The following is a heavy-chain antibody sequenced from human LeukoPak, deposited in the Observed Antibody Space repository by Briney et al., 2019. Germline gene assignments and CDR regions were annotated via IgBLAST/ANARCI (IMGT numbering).Heavy chain of an antibody. Sequence: ASVKVSCKASGYTFTSYYMHWVRQAPGQGLEWMGIINPSGGSTSYAQKFQGRVTMTRDMSTSTVYMELSSLRSEDTAVYYCARAVYELTGGSGWFDPWGQGTLVTVSS. CDR3: ARAVYELTGGSGWFDP. D-gene: IGHD7-27*01. V-gene: IGHV1-46*01. CDR1: GYTFTSYY. CDR2: INPSGGST. J-gene: IGHJ5*02.